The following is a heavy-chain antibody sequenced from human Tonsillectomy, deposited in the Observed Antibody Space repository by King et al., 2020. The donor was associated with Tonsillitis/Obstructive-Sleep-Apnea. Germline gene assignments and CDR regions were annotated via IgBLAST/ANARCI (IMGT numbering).Heavy chain of an antibody. V-gene: IGHV4-39*01. CDR2: IYYSGST. Sequence: LQLQESGPGLVKPSETLSLTCTVSGGSISSSSYYWGWIRQPPGKGLEWIGSIYYSGSTYYNPSLKSRVTISVDTSKNQFSLKLSSVTAADTAVYYCALEGLHTHHYYDSSGYYRVGPAAFDIWGQGTMVTVSS. D-gene: IGHD3-22*01. CDR3: ALEGLHTHHYYDSSGYYRVGPAAFDI. CDR1: GGSISSSSYY. J-gene: IGHJ3*02.